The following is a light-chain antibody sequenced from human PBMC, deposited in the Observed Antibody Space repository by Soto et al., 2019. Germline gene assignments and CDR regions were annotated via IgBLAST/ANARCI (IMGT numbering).Light chain of an antibody. CDR1: QSVRSY. J-gene: IGKJ4*01. CDR3: QQRSNWPLT. CDR2: DAS. V-gene: IGKV3-11*01. Sequence: PGERATLSCRASQSVRSYLAWYQQKPGQAPRLLIYDASTRATGIPARFSGSGSGTDFTLTISSLEPEDFAVYYCQQRSNWPLTFGGGTKVEIK.